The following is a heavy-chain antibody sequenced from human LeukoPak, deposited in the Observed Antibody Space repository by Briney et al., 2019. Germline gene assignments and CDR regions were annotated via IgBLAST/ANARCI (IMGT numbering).Heavy chain of an antibody. V-gene: IGHV4-30-4*01. CDR3: ARDPEYYYMDV. Sequence: SETLSLTCTVSGGSISSGNYYWSWIRQPPGKGLEWIGYIYYSGTTYYNSSLKSRVTISIDTSKNQFSLKLSSVTAADTAVYYCARDPEYYYMDVWGKGTTVTVSS. J-gene: IGHJ6*03. D-gene: IGHD1-14*01. CDR1: GGSISSGNYY. CDR2: IYYSGTT.